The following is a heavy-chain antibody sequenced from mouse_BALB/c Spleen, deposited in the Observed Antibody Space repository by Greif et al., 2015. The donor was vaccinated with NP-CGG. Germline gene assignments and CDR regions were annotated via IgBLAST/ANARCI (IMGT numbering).Heavy chain of an antibody. Sequence: EVKLVESGGGLVKPGGSLKLSCAASGFTFSSYTMSWVRQTPEKRLEWVATISSGGSYTYYPVSVKGRFTISRDNAKNTRYLQMSSLKSEDTAMYYCTREGATGTLFFAYWGQGTLVTVSA. CDR3: TREGATGTLFFAY. V-gene: IGHV5-6-4*01. CDR2: ISSGGSYT. D-gene: IGHD4-1*01. J-gene: IGHJ3*01. CDR1: GFTFSSYT.